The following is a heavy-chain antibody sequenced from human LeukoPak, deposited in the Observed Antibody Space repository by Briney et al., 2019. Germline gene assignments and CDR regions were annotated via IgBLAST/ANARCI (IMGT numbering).Heavy chain of an antibody. D-gene: IGHD5-24*01. CDR2: IYYSGST. J-gene: IGHJ5*02. Sequence: SETLSLTCTVSGGSISSYYWSWIRQPPGKGLEWIGYIYYSGSTNYNPSLKSRVTISVDTSKNQFSLKLSSVTAADTAVYYCARDSGRWLQFHWFDPWGQGTLVTVSS. CDR3: ARDSGRWLQFHWFDP. CDR1: GGSISSYY. V-gene: IGHV4-59*01.